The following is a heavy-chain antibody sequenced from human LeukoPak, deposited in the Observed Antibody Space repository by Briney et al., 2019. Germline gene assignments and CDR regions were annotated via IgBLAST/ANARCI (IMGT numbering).Heavy chain of an antibody. Sequence: PGGSLRLSCAASGFTFSSYSMNWVRQAPGKGLEWVSYISGSSTTIYYADSVEGRFTISRDNAKNSLYLQMNSLRAEDTAVYYCARGQWLTNYYFDYWGQGTLVTVSS. CDR1: GFTFSSYS. D-gene: IGHD6-19*01. V-gene: IGHV3-48*04. J-gene: IGHJ4*02. CDR2: ISGSSTTI. CDR3: ARGQWLTNYYFDY.